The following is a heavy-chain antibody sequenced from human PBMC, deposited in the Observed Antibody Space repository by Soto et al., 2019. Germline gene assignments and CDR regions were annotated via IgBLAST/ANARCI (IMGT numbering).Heavy chain of an antibody. V-gene: IGHV1-69*13. Sequence: SVKVSCKASGGTFSSYAISWVRQAPGQGLEWMGGIIPIFGTANYAQKFQGRVTITADESTSTAYMELSSLRSEDTAVYYCARSLGAYCGGDCYCPLDYWGQGTLVTVSS. J-gene: IGHJ4*02. D-gene: IGHD2-21*02. CDR1: GGTFSSYA. CDR3: ARSLGAYCGGDCYCPLDY. CDR2: IIPIFGTA.